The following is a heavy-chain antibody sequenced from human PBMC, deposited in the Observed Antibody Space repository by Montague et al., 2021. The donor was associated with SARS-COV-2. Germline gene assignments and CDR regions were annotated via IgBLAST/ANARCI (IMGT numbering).Heavy chain of an antibody. D-gene: IGHD3-16*01. Sequence: SETLSLTCSVSSDSISSYYYNWIRQTPGKGLEWIGYAYYVPSTYSANTNSNPSLKRRVTISLDTSENQFSLKLSSVTAADTAVYYCARTWRFGQSYGLDIWGQGTMVTVSS. CDR2: AYYVPSTYSANT. V-gene: IGHV4-59*01. J-gene: IGHJ3*02. CDR3: ARTWRFGQSYGLDI. CDR1: SDSISSYY.